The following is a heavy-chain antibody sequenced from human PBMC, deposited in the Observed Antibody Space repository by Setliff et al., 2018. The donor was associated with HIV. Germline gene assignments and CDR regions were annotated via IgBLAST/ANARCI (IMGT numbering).Heavy chain of an antibody. V-gene: IGHV4-39*01. Sequence: SETLSLTCIVSGGSISNSDFYWGWIRQSPGKGLEWIGSIHYRGATYYNPTLQSRVTISADTSKNQFYLKLTSVTAADTAIYYCARPYDSLYGWGQGVLVTVSS. CDR3: ARPYDSLYG. D-gene: IGHD3-22*01. J-gene: IGHJ4*02. CDR2: IHYRGAT. CDR1: GGSISNSDFY.